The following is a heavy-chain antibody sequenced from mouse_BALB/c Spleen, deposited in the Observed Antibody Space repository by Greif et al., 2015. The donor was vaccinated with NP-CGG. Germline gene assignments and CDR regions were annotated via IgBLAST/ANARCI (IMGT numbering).Heavy chain of an antibody. V-gene: IGHV3-2*02. D-gene: IGHD1-1*02. Sequence: VQLQQSGPGLVKPSQSLSLTCTVTGYSITSDYAWNWIRQFPGNKLEWMGYISYSGSTSYNPSLKSRISITRDTSKNQFFLQLNSVTTEDTATYYCARHYGGAMDYWGQGTSVTVSS. J-gene: IGHJ4*01. CDR3: ARHYGGAMDY. CDR2: ISYSGST. CDR1: GYSITSDYA.